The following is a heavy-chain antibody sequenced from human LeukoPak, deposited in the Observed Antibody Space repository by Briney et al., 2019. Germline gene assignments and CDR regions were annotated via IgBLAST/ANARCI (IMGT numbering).Heavy chain of an antibody. CDR3: ARIFEYSSIYYFDY. D-gene: IGHD2-2*01. CDR2: IKQDGSEK. CDR1: GFTFSNAW. V-gene: IGHV3-7*01. Sequence: GGSLRLSCAASGFTFSNAWMSWVRQAPGKGLEWVANIKQDGSEKYYVDSVKGRFTLSRDNAKSSLYLQMNSLRAEDTAVYFCARIFEYSSIYYFDYWGQGTLVTVSS. J-gene: IGHJ4*02.